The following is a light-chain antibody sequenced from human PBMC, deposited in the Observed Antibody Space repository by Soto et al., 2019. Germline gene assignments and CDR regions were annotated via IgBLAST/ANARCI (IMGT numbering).Light chain of an antibody. J-gene: IGLJ1*01. CDR2: DNN. Sequence: QSVLTQPPSVSAAPGQKVTISCYGSSSNIENYYVSWYQQLPGTAPKLLIYDNNKRPSGIPDRFSGSKSGTSATLDITGLQTGDEADYYCGTYDSSLRDGVFGTGTKVTVL. V-gene: IGLV1-51*01. CDR3: GTYDSSLRDGV. CDR1: SSNIENYY.